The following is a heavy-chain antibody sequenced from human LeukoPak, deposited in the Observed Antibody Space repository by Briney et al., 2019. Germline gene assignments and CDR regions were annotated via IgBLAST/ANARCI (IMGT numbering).Heavy chain of an antibody. V-gene: IGHV4-59*08. CDR2: IYYSGST. Sequence: SETLSLTCTVSGGSISSYYWSWIRPPPGKGLEWIGYIYYSGSTNYNPSLKSRVTISVDTSKNQFSLKLSSVTAADTAVYYCARGTVAYSYWYFDLWGRGTLVTVSS. D-gene: IGHD4-23*01. CDR3: ARGTVAYSYWYFDL. J-gene: IGHJ2*01. CDR1: GGSISSYY.